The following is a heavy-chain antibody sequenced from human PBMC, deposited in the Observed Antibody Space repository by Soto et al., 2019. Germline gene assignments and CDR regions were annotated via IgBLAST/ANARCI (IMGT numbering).Heavy chain of an antibody. Sequence: QLQLQESGPGLVMPSGTLSLTCTVSGASISSGSHYWGWIRQPPGEGPEWIGNTYYSGNSSYNPSLKSLVTISVETSKNQFSLQLSAVTAADTAVYYCASGGLQSHLFDPWCQGTLVTVAS. J-gene: IGHJ5*02. V-gene: IGHV4-39*01. D-gene: IGHD3-16*01. CDR2: TYYSGNS. CDR1: GASISSGSHY. CDR3: ASGGLQSHLFDP.